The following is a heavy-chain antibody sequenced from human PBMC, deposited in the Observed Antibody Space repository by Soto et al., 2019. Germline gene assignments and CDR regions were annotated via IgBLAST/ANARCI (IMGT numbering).Heavy chain of an antibody. Sequence: GGSLRLSCTAAGFTCSDHGMSWIRQAPGKGLEWVSAISGSGGSTYYADSVKGRFTISRDNSKNTLYLQMNSLRAEDTAVYYCAKGGVPIAAANDYWGQGTLVPVSP. CDR2: ISGSGGST. CDR3: AKGGVPIAAANDY. J-gene: IGHJ4*02. CDR1: GFTCSDHG. V-gene: IGHV3-23*01. D-gene: IGHD6-13*01.